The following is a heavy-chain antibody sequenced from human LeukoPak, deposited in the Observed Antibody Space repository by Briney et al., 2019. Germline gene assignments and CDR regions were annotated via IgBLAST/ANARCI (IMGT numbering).Heavy chain of an antibody. V-gene: IGHV3-33*01. CDR1: GFTFSRYS. CDR2: IWYDGSKK. D-gene: IGHD1-26*01. J-gene: IGHJ6*02. CDR3: ARNKWELLYYYGMDV. Sequence: GGSLRLSCSASGFTFSRYSMNWVRQAPGKGLAWVAVIWYDGSKKYYADSVKGRFTMSRDNSKNTLYLQMSSLRAEDTAVYYCARNKWELLYYYGMDVWGQGTTVTVSS.